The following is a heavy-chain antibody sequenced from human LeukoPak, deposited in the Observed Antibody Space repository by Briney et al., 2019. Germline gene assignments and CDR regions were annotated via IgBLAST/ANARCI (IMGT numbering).Heavy chain of an antibody. Sequence: GGSLRLSCAASGFTFSSYGMHWVLQAPGKGLEWVAVIWYDGSNKYYADSVKGRFTISRDNSKNTLYLQMNSLRAEDTAVYYCARRSYGSGSYYLDYWGQGTLVTVSS. J-gene: IGHJ4*02. CDR2: IWYDGSNK. CDR3: ARRSYGSGSYYLDY. D-gene: IGHD3-10*01. V-gene: IGHV3-33*01. CDR1: GFTFSSYG.